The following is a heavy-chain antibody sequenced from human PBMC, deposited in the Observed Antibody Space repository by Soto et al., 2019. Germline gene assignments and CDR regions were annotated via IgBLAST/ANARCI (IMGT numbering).Heavy chain of an antibody. V-gene: IGHV4-59*02. J-gene: IGHJ6*02. CDR3: ARENDYVWGSYRPLKSHGMDV. D-gene: IGHD3-16*02. Sequence: SETLSLRRTVSGGCVRSYDGIGIRQPPGKGLEWIGYIYYSGSTNYNPPLKSRVTISVDTSKNQFSLKLSSVTAADTAVYDCARENDYVWGSYRPLKSHGMDVWGQGTTVTFSS. CDR1: GGCVRSYD. CDR2: IYYSGST.